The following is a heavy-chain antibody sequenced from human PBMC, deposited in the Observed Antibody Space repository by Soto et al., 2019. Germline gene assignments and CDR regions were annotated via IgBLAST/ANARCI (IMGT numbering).Heavy chain of an antibody. CDR2: ITYNGDTI. J-gene: IGHJ3*02. Sequence: QVQLVESGGGLVKPGGSLRLSCAASGFTFSDYYMTWIRQAPGKGLEWLSYITYNGDTIYYAACVKGRFTISRDNAHNSLYLEMNSLRAEDTAIYYCARLRPTNTGGTCAIWGQGTMVTVSS. V-gene: IGHV3-11*01. CDR1: GFTFSDYY. CDR3: ARLRPTNTGGTCAI. D-gene: IGHD3-16*01.